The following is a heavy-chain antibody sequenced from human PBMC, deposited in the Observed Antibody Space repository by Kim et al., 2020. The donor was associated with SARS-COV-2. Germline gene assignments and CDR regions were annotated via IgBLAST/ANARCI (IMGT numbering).Heavy chain of an antibody. D-gene: IGHD4-17*01. V-gene: IGHV1-3*01. J-gene: IGHJ4*02. CDR3: ALRPYGDLDYFDS. Sequence: YSQKRQGRVTITRGTSATTAYMELSSLRSEDTAVYYCALRPYGDLDYFDSWGQGTLVTVSS.